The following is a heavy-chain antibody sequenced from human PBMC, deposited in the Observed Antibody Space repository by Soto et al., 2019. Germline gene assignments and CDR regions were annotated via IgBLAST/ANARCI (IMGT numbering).Heavy chain of an antibody. CDR1: GYTFTSYG. CDR3: ARVGDILLMVYAPHGGYYSHVMAV. V-gene: IGHV1-18*01. D-gene: IGHD2-8*01. Sequence: ASVKVSCKASGYTFTSYGISWVRQAPGQGLEWMGWISAYNGNTNYAQKFQGRVTITAANSTSTAYMELSSLRSEDTAVYYCARVGDILLMVYAPHGGYYSHVMAVWGQGTPVTVSS. CDR2: ISAYNGNT. J-gene: IGHJ6*02.